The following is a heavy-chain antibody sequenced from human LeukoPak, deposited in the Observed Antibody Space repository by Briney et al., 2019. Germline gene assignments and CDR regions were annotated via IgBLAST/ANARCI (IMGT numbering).Heavy chain of an antibody. J-gene: IGHJ4*02. V-gene: IGHV4-59*01. CDR2: IYYSGST. Sequence: SETLSLTCTVSGGSISSYYWSWIRQPPGKGLEWLGYIYYSGSTNYNPSLKSRVTISVDTSKNQFSLKLSSVTAAYTAVYYCARVAAAWTFDYWGQGTLVTVSS. D-gene: IGHD6-13*01. CDR1: GGSISSYY. CDR3: ARVAAAWTFDY.